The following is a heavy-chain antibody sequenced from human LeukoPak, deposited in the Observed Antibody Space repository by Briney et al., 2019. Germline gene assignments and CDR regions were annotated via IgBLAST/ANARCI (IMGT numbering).Heavy chain of an antibody. CDR2: VYPADSDT. CDR3: ARGDTTMVPGYFDY. J-gene: IGHJ4*02. V-gene: IGHV5-51*01. CDR1: GYMFTHYW. Sequence: GESPKISCKGSGYMFTHYWIAWVRQMPGKGLEWMGIVYPADSDTRYSPSFQGQVTISADKSISTAYLQWSSLKASDTAMYYCARGDTTMVPGYFDYWGQGTPVTVSS. D-gene: IGHD5-18*01.